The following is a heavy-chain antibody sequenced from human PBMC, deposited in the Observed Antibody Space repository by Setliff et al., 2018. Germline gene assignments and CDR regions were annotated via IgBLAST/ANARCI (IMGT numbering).Heavy chain of an antibody. CDR3: ARAYTPWSGSPRRYFDY. J-gene: IGHJ4*02. V-gene: IGHV1-18*01. CDR1: GYTFTNYG. D-gene: IGHD3-3*01. CDR2: ISGYNGKT. Sequence: ASVKVSCKASGYTFTNYGVSWVRQAPGQGLEWMGWISGYNGKTNYAQKVQGRVSMSTHTSTSTAYMELRSLRSDDTAVYYCARAYTPWSGSPRRYFDYWGQGALVTVSS.